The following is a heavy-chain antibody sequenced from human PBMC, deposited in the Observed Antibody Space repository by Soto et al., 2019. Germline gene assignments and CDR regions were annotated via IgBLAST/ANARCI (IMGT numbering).Heavy chain of an antibody. D-gene: IGHD3-16*01. J-gene: IGHJ4*02. Sequence: SETLSLTCTVSGCSISSHYCSFIRQPPGKGLEWIGYIYYSGSTNYNSSLKSRVIISVDTSKIQFSLKLSSVTAADTAVYYCARRWGTAFDYWGQGTLVTVS. CDR2: IYYSGST. CDR3: ARRWGTAFDY. CDR1: GCSISSHY. V-gene: IGHV4-59*08.